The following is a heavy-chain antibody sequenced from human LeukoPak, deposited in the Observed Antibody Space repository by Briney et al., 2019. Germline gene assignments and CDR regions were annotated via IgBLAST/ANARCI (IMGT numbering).Heavy chain of an antibody. J-gene: IGHJ4*02. CDR2: IYTSGST. CDR1: GGSISSGSYY. CDR3: ARRRRGWSSGYFDY. Sequence: PSETLSLTCTVSGGSISSGSYYWSWIQQPAGKGLEWIGRIYTSGSTYYNPSLKSRVTISVDTSKNQFSLKLSSVTAADTAVYYCARRRRGWSSGYFDYWGQGTLVTVSS. D-gene: IGHD1-26*01. V-gene: IGHV4-61*02.